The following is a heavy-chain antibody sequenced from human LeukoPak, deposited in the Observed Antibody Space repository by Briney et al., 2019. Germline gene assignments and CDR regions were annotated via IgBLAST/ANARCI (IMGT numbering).Heavy chain of an antibody. Sequence: QTGGSLRLSCAASGFTFSSYGMHWVRQAPGKGLEWVAFIRYDGSNKYYADSVKGRVTVSRDNSKNTLYLQMNSLRAEDTAVYYCALQRGYSSSSFSSSFDYWGQGTLVTVSS. V-gene: IGHV3-30*02. J-gene: IGHJ4*02. CDR2: IRYDGSNK. CDR1: GFTFSSYG. D-gene: IGHD6-13*01. CDR3: ALQRGYSSSSFSSSFDY.